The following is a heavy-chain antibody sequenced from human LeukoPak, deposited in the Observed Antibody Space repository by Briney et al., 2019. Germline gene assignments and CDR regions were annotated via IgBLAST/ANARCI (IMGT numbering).Heavy chain of an antibody. J-gene: IGHJ5*02. Sequence: ASVRVSCKTSGYSFTHYYIHWVRQAPGQGLEWMAWINTKTGRTSSARKFQGRVTMTRDPSITTVYMDMAWLTSDDTAIYFCARAEFIYGGPYLIGPWGQGNLVNVSS. V-gene: IGHV1-2*02. CDR1: GYSFTHYY. CDR2: INTKTGRT. CDR3: ARAEFIYGGPYLIGP. D-gene: IGHD3-16*01.